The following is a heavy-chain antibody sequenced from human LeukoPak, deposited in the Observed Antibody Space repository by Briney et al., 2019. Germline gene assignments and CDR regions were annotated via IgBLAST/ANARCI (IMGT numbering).Heavy chain of an antibody. CDR2: ISSSSSYI. J-gene: IGHJ4*02. CDR3: ARGGRSGDYFDY. CDR1: GFTVSSNY. V-gene: IGHV3-21*01. Sequence: GGSLRLSCAASGFTVSSNYMSWVRQAPGKGLEWVSSISSSSSYIYYADSVKGRFTISRDNAKNSLYLQMNSLRAEDTAVYYCARGGRSGDYFDYWGQGTLVTVSS. D-gene: IGHD3-10*01.